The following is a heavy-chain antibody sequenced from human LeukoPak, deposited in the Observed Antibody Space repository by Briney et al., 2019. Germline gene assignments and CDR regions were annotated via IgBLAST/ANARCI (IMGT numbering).Heavy chain of an antibody. Sequence: PGGSLRLSCAASGFSFSGYWMGWVRQASGKGLEWVANINQDGGDRNYVDSVKGRFTIYRDNAKNSLYLQMNSLRAEDTAVYYCARDPHGGNSLGPWGQGTLVTVSS. CDR1: GFSFSGYW. J-gene: IGHJ5*02. V-gene: IGHV3-7*01. CDR2: INQDGGDR. D-gene: IGHD4-23*01. CDR3: ARDPHGGNSLGP.